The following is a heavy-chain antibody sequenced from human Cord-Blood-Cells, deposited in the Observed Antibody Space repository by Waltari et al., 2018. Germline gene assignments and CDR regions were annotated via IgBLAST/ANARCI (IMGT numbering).Heavy chain of an antibody. D-gene: IGHD7-27*01. V-gene: IGHV1-69*10. CDR1: GGTFSSYA. J-gene: IGHJ3*02. CDR2: IIPSLGRA. Sequence: QVQLVQSGAEVKKPGSSVKVSCKASGGTFSSYAISWVRQAPGQGLEWMGGIIPSLGRANYAQKCQGRVAITADKSTSTAYMELSSLRSEDTAVYYCARDLTGDDAFDIWGQGTMVTVSS. CDR3: ARDLTGDDAFDI.